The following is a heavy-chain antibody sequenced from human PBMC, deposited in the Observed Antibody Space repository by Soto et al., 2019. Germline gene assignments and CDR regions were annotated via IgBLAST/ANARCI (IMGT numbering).Heavy chain of an antibody. CDR3: ARDPRIAVARFDY. V-gene: IGHV1-46*01. CDR1: GYTFTGYY. J-gene: IGHJ4*02. D-gene: IGHD6-19*01. Sequence: ASVKGSCKASGYTFTGYYMHWVRQAPGQGLEWMGIINPSGGSTSYAQKFQGRVTMTRDTSTSTVYMELSSLRSEDTAVYYCARDPRIAVARFDYWGQGTLVTVSS. CDR2: INPSGGST.